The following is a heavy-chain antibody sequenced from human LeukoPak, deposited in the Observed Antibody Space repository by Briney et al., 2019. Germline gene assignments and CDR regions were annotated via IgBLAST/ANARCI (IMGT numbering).Heavy chain of an antibody. V-gene: IGHV4-30-4*01. J-gene: IGHJ2*01. CDR2: IFYSGST. Sequence: SETLSLTCTVSGGSISSSDYYWSWIRQPPGKGLEWIGYIFYSGSTYYNPSLKSRVTISVDTSKNQFSLKLSSVTAADTAVYFSARETGIAPLFGYFDLWGRGTLVTVSS. CDR3: ARETGIAPLFGYFDL. CDR1: GGSISSSDYY. D-gene: IGHD6-13*01.